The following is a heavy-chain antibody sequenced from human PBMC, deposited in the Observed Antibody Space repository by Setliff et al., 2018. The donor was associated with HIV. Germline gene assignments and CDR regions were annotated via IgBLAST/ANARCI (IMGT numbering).Heavy chain of an antibody. V-gene: IGHV3-30*04. CDR2: ISYDARSI. J-gene: IGHJ4*02. CDR1: GFTFRDFA. CDR3: ASARIPTGGTSTSFDY. Sequence: GGSLRLSCVASGFTFRDFAMHWVRQAPGKGLEWVSAISYDARSIQYADSVKGRFTISRDNSKNTLYLQVDSLRPDDTAVYYCASARIPTGGTSTSFDYWGQGTLVTVSS. D-gene: IGHD1-1*01.